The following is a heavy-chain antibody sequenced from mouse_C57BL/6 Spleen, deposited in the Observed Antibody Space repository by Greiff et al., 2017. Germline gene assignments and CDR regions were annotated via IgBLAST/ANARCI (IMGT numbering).Heavy chain of an antibody. CDR3: ARCPHYYGSSYDAMYY. V-gene: IGHV1-19*01. Sequence: VQLQQSGPVLVKPGASVKMSCKASGYTFTDYYMNWVKQSHGKSLEWIGVINPYNGGTSYNQKFKGKATLTVDKSSSTAYMELNSLTSEDAAVYYCARCPHYYGSSYDAMYYWGQGTSVTVSS. CDR2: INPYNGGT. CDR1: GYTFTDYY. D-gene: IGHD1-1*01. J-gene: IGHJ4*01.